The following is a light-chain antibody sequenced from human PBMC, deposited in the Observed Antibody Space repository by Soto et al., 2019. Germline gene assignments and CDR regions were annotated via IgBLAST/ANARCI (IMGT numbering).Light chain of an antibody. CDR2: EGS. CDR3: CSYAGSYTLM. J-gene: IGLJ3*02. Sequence: QSALTQPASVSGSPGQSITISCTGTSSDVGSYDLVSWYQHHPGKAPKLMIYEGSKRPSGVSNRFSGSKSGNTASLTISGLQAEDEAAYYCCSYAGSYTLMFGGGTQLTVL. V-gene: IGLV2-23*01. CDR1: SSDVGSYDL.